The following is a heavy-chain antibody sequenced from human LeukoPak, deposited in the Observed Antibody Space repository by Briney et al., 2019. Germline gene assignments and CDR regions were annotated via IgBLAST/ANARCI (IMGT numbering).Heavy chain of an antibody. Sequence: SETLSLTCTVSGASISSSHFYWGWIRQPPGKGLEWIGSFYYSGNTYYNPSLKSRVTISVDTSNNQFSLKLGSVAAADTAIYFCARHRFPGVIGGVKVWFDPWGQGTLVTVSS. CDR1: GASISSSHFY. CDR2: FYYSGNT. V-gene: IGHV4-39*01. D-gene: IGHD3-16*01. CDR3: ARHRFPGVIGGVKVWFDP. J-gene: IGHJ5*02.